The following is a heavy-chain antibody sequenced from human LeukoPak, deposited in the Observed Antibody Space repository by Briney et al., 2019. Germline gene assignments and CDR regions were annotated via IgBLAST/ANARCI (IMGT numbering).Heavy chain of an antibody. CDR1: GGSISSYY. J-gene: IGHJ4*02. CDR3: ARYNSDYYGVDY. Sequence: PSETLSLTCTVSGGSISSYYWSWIRQPPGKGLEWIGYIYYSGSTNYNPSLKSRVTISIDTSKNQFSLKLSSVTAADTAVYYCARYNSDYYGVDYWGQGTLVTVSS. CDR2: IYYSGST. D-gene: IGHD4-11*01. V-gene: IGHV4-59*01.